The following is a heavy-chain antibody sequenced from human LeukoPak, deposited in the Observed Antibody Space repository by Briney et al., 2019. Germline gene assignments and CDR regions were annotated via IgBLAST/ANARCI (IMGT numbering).Heavy chain of an antibody. V-gene: IGHV1-2*06. D-gene: IGHD2-15*01. Sequence: ASVKVSCKASGYTFTGYYMHWVRQAPGQGLEWMGRINPNSGGTNYAQRFQGRVTMTRDTSISTAYMELSRLRSDDTAVYYCARDWAGAGGGCSGGSCYYDAFDIWGQGTMVIVSS. CDR3: ARDWAGAGGGCSGGSCYYDAFDI. J-gene: IGHJ3*02. CDR1: GYTFTGYY. CDR2: INPNSGGT.